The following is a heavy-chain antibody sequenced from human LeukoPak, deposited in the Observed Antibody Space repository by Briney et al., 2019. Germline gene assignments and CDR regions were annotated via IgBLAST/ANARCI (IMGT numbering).Heavy chain of an antibody. CDR2: ISSSSSHI. Sequence: PGGSLRLSCAASGFTFSSYAMSWVRQAPGKGLEWVSSISSSSSHIYYADSVKGRFTISRDNAKNSLYLQMNSLRAEDTAVYYCARDPYYYGSGRSVFDYWGQGTLVTVSS. J-gene: IGHJ4*02. CDR1: GFTFSSYA. V-gene: IGHV3-21*01. CDR3: ARDPYYYGSGRSVFDY. D-gene: IGHD3-10*01.